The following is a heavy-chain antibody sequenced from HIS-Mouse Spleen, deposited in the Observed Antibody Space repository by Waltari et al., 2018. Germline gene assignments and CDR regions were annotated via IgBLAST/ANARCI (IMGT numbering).Heavy chain of an antibody. V-gene: IGHV3-30-3*01. J-gene: IGHJ4*02. Sequence: QVQLVESGGGVVQPGRSLRLSCAASGFTFSSYAMHWVRQAPGKGLEWVAVISYDGSNKYYAESVKGRFTISRDNSKNTLYLQMNSLRAEDTAVYYCARETGVIPYFDYWGQGTLVTVSS. CDR1: GFTFSSYA. CDR3: ARETGVIPYFDY. CDR2: ISYDGSNK. D-gene: IGHD7-27*01.